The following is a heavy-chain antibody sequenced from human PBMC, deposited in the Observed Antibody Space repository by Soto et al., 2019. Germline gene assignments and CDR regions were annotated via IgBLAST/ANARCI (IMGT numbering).Heavy chain of an antibody. Sequence: PVGSLRLSCAASGFTVISIYMSWVRQAPGKGLEWVSLIQSGGPTYYADSVKGRFTISRDTSENTLHLQMDSLRSDDTAVYYCARDLYYGDTLDYYYYGMDVWGQGTTVTVSS. J-gene: IGHJ6*02. CDR3: ARDLYYGDTLDYYYYGMDV. CDR2: IQSGGPT. D-gene: IGHD4-17*01. V-gene: IGHV3-53*05. CDR1: GFTVISIY.